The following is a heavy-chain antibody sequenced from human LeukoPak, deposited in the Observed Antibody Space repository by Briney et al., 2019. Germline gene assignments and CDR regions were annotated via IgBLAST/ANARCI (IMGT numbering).Heavy chain of an antibody. CDR3: ARDSGEYSSSSYFQH. D-gene: IGHD6-6*01. CDR2: IYHSGST. J-gene: IGHJ1*01. V-gene: IGHV4-30-2*01. Sequence: SQTLSLTCTVSGGSISSGGYYWSWIRQPPGKGLEWIGYIYHSGSTYYNPSLESRVTISVDRSKNQFSLKLSSVTAADTAVYYCARDSGEYSSSSYFQHWGQGTLVTVSS. CDR1: GGSISSGGYY.